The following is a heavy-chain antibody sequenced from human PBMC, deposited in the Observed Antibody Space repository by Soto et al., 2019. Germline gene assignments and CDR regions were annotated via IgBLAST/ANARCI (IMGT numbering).Heavy chain of an antibody. J-gene: IGHJ6*03. CDR2: INHSGST. Sequence: SENLSLTCAVYGGSFSGYYWSWIRQPPGKGLQWIGEINHSGSTNYNPSLKRRVTISVDTSKNQFSLKLSSVTAADTAVYYCAVGLGFYYYMDVWGKGTTVTVSS. CDR3: AVGLGFYYYMDV. D-gene: IGHD1-26*01. V-gene: IGHV4-34*01. CDR1: GGSFSGYY.